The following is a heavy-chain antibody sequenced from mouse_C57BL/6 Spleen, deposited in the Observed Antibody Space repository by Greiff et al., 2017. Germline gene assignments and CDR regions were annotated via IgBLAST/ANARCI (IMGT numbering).Heavy chain of an antibody. Sequence: EVKLMASGPELVKPGASVKISCKASGYSFTDYNMNWVKQSNGKSLEWIGVINPNYGTASYNQKFKSKATLTVDQSSSTAYLQLNSLTSEVSAVYYCSRRYYDWYFDFWGTVTTVTVSS. D-gene: IGHD1-1*01. CDR1: GYSFTDYN. J-gene: IGHJ1*03. V-gene: IGHV1-39*01. CDR3: SRRYYDWYFDF. CDR2: INPNYGTA.